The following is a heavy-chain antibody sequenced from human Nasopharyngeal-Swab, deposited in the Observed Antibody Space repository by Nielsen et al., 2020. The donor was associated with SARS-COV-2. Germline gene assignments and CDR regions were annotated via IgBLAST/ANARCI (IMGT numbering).Heavy chain of an antibody. CDR2: IRSKGNTYAT. Sequence: GSLKISCAASGFTFSDSAIHWVRQASGKGLEWVGRIRSKGNTYATAYAASVKGRFIIFRDDPTNTAYLQMNSLKTEDTAVYYCTRCGGGCYSGRDYWGQGTLVTVSS. CDR1: GFTFSDSA. CDR3: TRCGGGCYSGRDY. V-gene: IGHV3-73*01. J-gene: IGHJ4*02. D-gene: IGHD2-15*01.